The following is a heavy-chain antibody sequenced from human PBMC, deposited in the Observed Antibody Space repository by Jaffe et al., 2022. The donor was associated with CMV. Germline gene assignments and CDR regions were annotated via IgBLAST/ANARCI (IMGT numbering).Heavy chain of an antibody. J-gene: IGHJ6*02. CDR1: GFTFSSYG. V-gene: IGHV3-30*18. CDR2: ISYDGSNK. CDR3: AKARGDYNYYYYGMDV. D-gene: IGHD4-17*01. Sequence: QVQLVESGGGVVQPGRSLRLSCAASGFTFSSYGMHWVRQAPGKGLEWVAVISYDGSNKYYADSVKGRFTISRDNSKNTLYLQMNSLRAEDTAVYYCAKARGDYNYYYYGMDVWGQGTTVTVSS.